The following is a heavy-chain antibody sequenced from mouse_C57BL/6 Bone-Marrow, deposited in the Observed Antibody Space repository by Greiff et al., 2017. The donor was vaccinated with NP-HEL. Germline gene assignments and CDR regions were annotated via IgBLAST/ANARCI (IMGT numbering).Heavy chain of an antibody. CDR3: ARRVAWYYDGSGDY. Sequence: QVQLQQSGAELARPGASVKLSCKASGYTFTSYGISWVKQRTGQGLEWIGEIYPRSGNTYYNEKFKGKATLTADKSSSPAYMELRSLTTEDSAVYVCARRVAWYYDGSGDYWGQGTTLTVSS. V-gene: IGHV1-81*01. CDR1: GYTFTSYG. CDR2: IYPRSGNT. D-gene: IGHD1-1*01. J-gene: IGHJ2*01.